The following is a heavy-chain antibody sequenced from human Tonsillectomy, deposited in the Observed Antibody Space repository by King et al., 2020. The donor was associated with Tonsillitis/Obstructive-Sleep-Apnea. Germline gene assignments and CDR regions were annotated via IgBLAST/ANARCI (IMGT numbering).Heavy chain of an antibody. V-gene: IGHV4-59*01. D-gene: IGHD2-15*01. CDR2: IYYSGST. Sequence: QLQESGPGLVKPSETLSLTCTVSGGSISSYYWSWIRQPPGKGLEWIGYIYYSGSTNYNPSLKSRVTISVDTSKNQFSLKLSSVTAADTAVYYCARDVRGRYCSGGSCYPNDAFDIWGQVTMVTVSS. CDR1: GGSISSYY. CDR3: ARDVRGRYCSGGSCYPNDAFDI. J-gene: IGHJ3*02.